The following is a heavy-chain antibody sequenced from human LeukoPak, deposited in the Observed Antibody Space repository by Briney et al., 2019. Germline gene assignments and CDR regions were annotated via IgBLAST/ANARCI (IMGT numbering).Heavy chain of an antibody. D-gene: IGHD3-10*01. CDR1: GFTFSSYV. J-gene: IGHJ4*02. V-gene: IGHV3-30*18. CDR3: AKGVRGVIAYYFDY. Sequence: GGSLRLSWAASGFTFSSYVMHWVRQAPGKGLQWVAVISADGSEKYYADSAKGRFTISRDNSKNQVYLQMNRLRAEDTAVYYCAKGVRGVIAYYFDYWGQGTLVTVSS. CDR2: ISADGSEK.